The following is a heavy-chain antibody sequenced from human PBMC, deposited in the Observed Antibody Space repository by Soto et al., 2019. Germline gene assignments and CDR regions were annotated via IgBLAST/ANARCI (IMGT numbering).Heavy chain of an antibody. J-gene: IGHJ5*02. Sequence: SETLSLTCAVYGGSFSGYYWSWIRQPPGKGLEWIGEINHSGSTNYNPSLKSRVTISVDTSKNQFSLKLSSVTAADTAVYYCARGLWVSNWFDPWGQGTLVTVSS. CDR3: ARGLWVSNWFDP. CDR2: INHSGST. CDR1: GGSFSGYY. V-gene: IGHV4-34*01. D-gene: IGHD3-10*01.